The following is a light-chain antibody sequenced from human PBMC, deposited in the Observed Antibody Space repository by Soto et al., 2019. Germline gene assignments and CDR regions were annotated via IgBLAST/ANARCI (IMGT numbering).Light chain of an antibody. CDR2: GSS. V-gene: IGKV3-15*01. Sequence: EILLTQSPATLPVSPWERATLSCRASQSVGSNLASFQQKPGQAPRLLIYGSSTRATGVPARFSGSASGTEFTLTIASLQSEDFALYYCQQRQYCPPITFGQGTRLEI. CDR3: QQRQYCPPIT. CDR1: QSVGSN. J-gene: IGKJ5*01.